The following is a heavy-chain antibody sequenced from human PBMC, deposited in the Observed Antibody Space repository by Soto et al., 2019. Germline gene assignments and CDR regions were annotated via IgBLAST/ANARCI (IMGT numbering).Heavy chain of an antibody. J-gene: IGHJ4*02. CDR2: IYYSGST. CDR3: ARCSSGYLYYFDY. D-gene: IGHD3-22*01. CDR1: GGSISSGGYY. Sequence: QVQLQESGPGLVKPSQTLSLTCTVSGGSISSGGYYWSWIRQHPGKGLERIGYIYYSGSTYYNPSLKSRVTISVDTSKNQFSLKLSSVTAADTAVYYCARCSSGYLYYFDYWGQGTLVTVSS. V-gene: IGHV4-31*03.